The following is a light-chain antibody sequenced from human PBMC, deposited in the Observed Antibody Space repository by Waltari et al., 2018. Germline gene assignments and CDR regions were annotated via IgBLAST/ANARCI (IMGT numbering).Light chain of an antibody. V-gene: IGKV3-20*01. J-gene: IGKJ4*01. Sequence: EIVLTQSPGTLSVSPGERVTVSCRASQTNTGSELTWYHQKPGQAPRLLIYGASNRAPGIPDRFSGSVSGTDFTLTISRLEPEDSAVYYCQQYDGSVVTFGGGTKVEIK. CDR1: QTNTGSE. CDR3: QQYDGSVVT. CDR2: GAS.